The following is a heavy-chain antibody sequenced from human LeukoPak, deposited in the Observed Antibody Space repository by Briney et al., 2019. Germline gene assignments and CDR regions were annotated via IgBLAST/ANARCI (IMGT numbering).Heavy chain of an antibody. CDR2: IYHTGST. V-gene: IGHV4-59*01. D-gene: IGHD3-10*01. CDR3: ARSLRVRGVISFFDY. J-gene: IGHJ4*02. Sequence: SETLSLTCTVSGDSISHYYWTWVRQPPGKGLEWIAYIYHTGSTNYNPSLQSRVIISLDKSKNQLSLKLSSVTAADTAVYYCARSLRVRGVISFFDYWGQGTLVTVSS. CDR1: GDSISHYY.